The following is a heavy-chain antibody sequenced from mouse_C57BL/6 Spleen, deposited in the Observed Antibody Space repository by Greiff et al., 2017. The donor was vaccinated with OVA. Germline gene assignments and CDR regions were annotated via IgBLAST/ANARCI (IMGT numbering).Heavy chain of an antibody. CDR3: AREFITTVVDYFDY. Sequence: QVQLQQPGTELVKPGASVKLSCKASGYTFTSYWMHWVKQRPGQGLEWIGNINPSNGGTNSNEKFKSKATLTVDKSSSTAYMQLSSLTSEDSAVYYCAREFITTVVDYFDYWGQGTTLTVSS. D-gene: IGHD1-1*01. CDR2: INPSNGGT. J-gene: IGHJ2*01. V-gene: IGHV1-53*01. CDR1: GYTFTSYW.